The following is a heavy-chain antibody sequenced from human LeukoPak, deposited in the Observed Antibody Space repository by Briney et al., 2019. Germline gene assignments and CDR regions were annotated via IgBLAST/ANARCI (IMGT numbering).Heavy chain of an antibody. CDR1: GYTFTRYY. CDR2: INPSGGST. CDR3: ARDPAYCSGGSCQSWFDP. J-gene: IGHJ5*02. Sequence: ASVKVSCKASGYTFTRYYMHWVRQAPGQGLEWMGIINPSGGSTSYAQKFQGRVTMTRDTSTSTVYMELSSPRSEDTAVYYCARDPAYCSGGSCQSWFDPWGQGTLVTVSS. D-gene: IGHD2-15*01. V-gene: IGHV1-46*01.